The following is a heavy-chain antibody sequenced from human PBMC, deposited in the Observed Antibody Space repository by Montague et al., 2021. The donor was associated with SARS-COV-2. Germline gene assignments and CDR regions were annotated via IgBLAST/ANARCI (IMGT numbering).Heavy chain of an antibody. CDR3: ARSYDILTGYQSQALDY. CDR1: GFPLSSYE. Sequence: YLRLSCAASGFPLSSYEMNWVRQAPGKGLEWVSYISSSGSTIYYADSVKGRFTISRDNAKNSLYPQMNSLRAEDTAVYYCARSYDILTGYQSQALDYWGQRTLVTVSS. D-gene: IGHD3-9*01. CDR2: ISSSGSTI. J-gene: IGHJ4*02. V-gene: IGHV3-48*03.